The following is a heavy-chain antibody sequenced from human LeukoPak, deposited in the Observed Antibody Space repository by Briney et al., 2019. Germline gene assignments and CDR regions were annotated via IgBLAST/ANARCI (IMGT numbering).Heavy chain of an antibody. J-gene: IGHJ4*02. D-gene: IGHD1-1*01. Sequence: PSETLSLTCTVSGYSISSGYNWGWIRQPPGKGLSWIGSIYHSGSTYYNPSLKSRVTISVDTSKNQFSLKLSSVTAADTAVYYCARGNWNDVVGYYFDYWGQGTLVTVSS. V-gene: IGHV4-38-2*02. CDR1: GYSISSGYN. CDR2: IYHSGST. CDR3: ARGNWNDVVGYYFDY.